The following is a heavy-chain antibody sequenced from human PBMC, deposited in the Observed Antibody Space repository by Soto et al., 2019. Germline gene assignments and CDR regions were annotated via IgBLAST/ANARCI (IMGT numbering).Heavy chain of an antibody. Sequence: QVQLVESGGGVVQPGRSLRLSCAASGFTFSTYGMHWVRRAPGKGLEWVAVISNDGSKKYYTDSVKGRFTISRDKSKNTXXLXMXXLRAEDTAVYYCAKDSRGYSGYDYSYYYYYYGVDLWGRGTTVTVSS. CDR2: ISNDGSKK. J-gene: IGHJ6*02. CDR3: AKDSRGYSGYDYSYYYYYYGVDL. V-gene: IGHV3-30*18. CDR1: GFTFSTYG. D-gene: IGHD5-12*01.